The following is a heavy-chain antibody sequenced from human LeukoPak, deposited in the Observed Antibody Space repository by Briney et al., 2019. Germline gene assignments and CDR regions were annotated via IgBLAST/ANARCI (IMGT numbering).Heavy chain of an antibody. CDR1: GYTFINNW. Sequence: ASVKVSCKASGYTFINNWMHWVRQAPGQGLEWVGLVNPTGTTTLYAQKFQGRVTMTTDTSTSTAYMELRSLSSDDTAVYYCARFYCEGVDYYYMDVWGKGTTVTISS. V-gene: IGHV1-46*01. J-gene: IGHJ6*03. D-gene: IGHD3-22*01. CDR3: ARFYCEGVDYYYMDV. CDR2: VNPTGTTT.